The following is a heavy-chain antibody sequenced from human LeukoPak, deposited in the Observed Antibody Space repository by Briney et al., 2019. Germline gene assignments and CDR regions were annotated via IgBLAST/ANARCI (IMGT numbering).Heavy chain of an antibody. J-gene: IGHJ5*02. CDR2: IYTSGST. CDR1: GGSISSGSYY. Sequence: PSDTLSLTCTVSGGSISSGSYYWSWIRQPAGKGLEWIGRIYTSGSTNYNPSLKSRVTISVDTTKNQFSLKLSSVTAADTAVYYCARWFDPWGQGTLVTVSS. V-gene: IGHV4-61*02. CDR3: ARWFDP.